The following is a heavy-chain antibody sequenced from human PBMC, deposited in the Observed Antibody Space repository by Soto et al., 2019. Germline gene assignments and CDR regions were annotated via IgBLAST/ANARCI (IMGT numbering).Heavy chain of an antibody. CDR1: GGSISSGGYY. CDR2: IYYSGST. J-gene: IGHJ4*02. CDR3: ARGYCSSTSCYAPVAPDIDY. D-gene: IGHD2-2*01. V-gene: IGHV4-31*03. Sequence: PSETLSLTCTVSGGSISSGGYYWSWIRQHPGKGLEWIGYIYYSGSTYYNPSLKSRVTISVDTSKNQFSLKLSSVTAADTAVYYCARGYCSSTSCYAPVAPDIDYWGQGTLVTVSS.